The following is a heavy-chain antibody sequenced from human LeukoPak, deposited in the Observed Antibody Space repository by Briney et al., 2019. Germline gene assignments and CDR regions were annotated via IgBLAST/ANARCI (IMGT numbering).Heavy chain of an antibody. CDR3: ARDWTVTTMRAIDY. J-gene: IGHJ4*02. D-gene: IGHD4-17*01. V-gene: IGHV1-69*10. Sequence: SVKVSCKASGGTFSSYAISWVRQAPGQGLEWMGGIIPILGIANYAQKFQGRVTITADKSTSTAYMELSSLRSEDTAVYYCARDWTVTTMRAIDYWGQGTLVTVSS. CDR1: GGTFSSYA. CDR2: IIPILGIA.